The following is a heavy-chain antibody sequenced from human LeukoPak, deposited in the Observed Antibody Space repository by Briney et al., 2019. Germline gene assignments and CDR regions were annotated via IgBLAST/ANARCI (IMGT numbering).Heavy chain of an antibody. Sequence: GGSLRLSCTTSAFAFSNYEKHWVRQAPGKGLEWVSYISTVGSTIYYSDSVKGRFTISRDNAKKSLSLQMSSLSAADTAVYYCAGGPVVTTFDYWGRGTLVTVPS. CDR3: AGGPVVTTFDY. CDR1: AFAFSNYE. CDR2: ISTVGSTI. J-gene: IGHJ4*02. D-gene: IGHD3-22*01. V-gene: IGHV3-48*03.